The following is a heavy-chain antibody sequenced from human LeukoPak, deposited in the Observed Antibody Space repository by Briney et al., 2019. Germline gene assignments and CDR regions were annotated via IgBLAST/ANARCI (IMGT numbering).Heavy chain of an antibody. Sequence: ASVKVSCKASGYTFTGYHMHWVRQAPGQGLEWMGWINPNSGGTNYAQKFQGRVTMTRDTSISTAYMELSRLRSDDTAVYYCARETYYYDSSGYYFWYFDLWGRGTLVTVSS. J-gene: IGHJ2*01. D-gene: IGHD3-22*01. CDR1: GYTFTGYH. V-gene: IGHV1-2*02. CDR3: ARETYYYDSSGYYFWYFDL. CDR2: INPNSGGT.